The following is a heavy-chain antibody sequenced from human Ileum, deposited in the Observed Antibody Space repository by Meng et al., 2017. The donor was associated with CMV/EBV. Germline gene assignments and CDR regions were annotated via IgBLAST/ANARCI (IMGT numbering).Heavy chain of an antibody. D-gene: IGHD1-7*01. J-gene: IGHJ4*02. CDR2: IYWDDDK. CDR1: GFSLTRSGMG. CDR3: AQTGTVRDYFQS. Sequence: TLKGSGPPRENPTPPLTLTCTFAGFSLTRSGMGVGWIRQPPGKALEWLALIYWDDDKRYSPSLNNRLTITKDASKNQVVLSMTSMGPVDTATYYCAQTGTVRDYFQSWGQGTLVTVSS. V-gene: IGHV2-5*02.